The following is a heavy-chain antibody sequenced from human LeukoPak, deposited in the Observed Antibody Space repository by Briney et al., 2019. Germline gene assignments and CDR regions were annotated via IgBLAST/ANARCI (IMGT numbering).Heavy chain of an antibody. CDR3: AKRQTWLQRYYFDY. CDR1: GFTFSNSS. CDR2: ISSSSSYI. V-gene: IGHV3-21*04. D-gene: IGHD5-24*01. Sequence: PGGSLRLSCAASGFTFSNSSMNWVRQAPGMGLEWVSFISSSSSYIYYADSMKGRFTISRDNAKNSLYLQMNSLRAEDTAIFYCAKRQTWLQRYYFDYWGQGTLVTVSS. J-gene: IGHJ4*02.